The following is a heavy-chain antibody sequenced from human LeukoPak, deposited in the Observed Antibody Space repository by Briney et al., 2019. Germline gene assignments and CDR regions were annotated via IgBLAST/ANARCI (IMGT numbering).Heavy chain of an antibody. CDR2: IYYSGST. V-gene: IGHV4-30-4*02. CDR1: GGSISSGDYY. CDR3: TRVSYYGTQPPD. D-gene: IGHD3-10*01. J-gene: IGHJ4*02. Sequence: SETLSLTCTVSGGSISSGDYYWSWIRQPPGKGLEWIGYIYYSGSTYYNPSLKSRVTISVDTSKNQFSLSVSSVTAADTAVYYCTRVSYYGTQPPDWGQGTLVTVSS.